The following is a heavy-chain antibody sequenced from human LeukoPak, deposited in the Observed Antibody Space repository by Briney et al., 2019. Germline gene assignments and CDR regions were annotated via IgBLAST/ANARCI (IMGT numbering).Heavy chain of an antibody. V-gene: IGHV3-48*01. CDR2: ITSTSDTI. Sequence: GGSLRLSCEASGFTFSDYSMNWVRQAPGEGLEWLSYITSTSDTIYYADSVKGRFTSSRDNAKNSVYLQMNSLRAEDTAVYYCARSSCYPFFDYWGQGTLVTVSS. CDR1: GFTFSDYS. CDR3: ARSSCYPFFDY. D-gene: IGHD3-22*01. J-gene: IGHJ4*02.